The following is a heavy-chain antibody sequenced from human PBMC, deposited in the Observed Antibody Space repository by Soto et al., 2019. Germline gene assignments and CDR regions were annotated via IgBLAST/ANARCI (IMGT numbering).Heavy chain of an antibody. CDR1: GYTFSHYA. V-gene: IGHV1-3*01. CDR3: ATRSPAFDY. CDR2: INAGNTNT. J-gene: IGHJ4*02. Sequence: GASVKVSCKASGYTFSHYAMHWVRQAPGQRLEWMGWINAGNTNTKYSQKFQGRVTFTRDTSASTAYMELSSLTSEDTAIYYCATRSPAFDYWGQGTLVTVSS.